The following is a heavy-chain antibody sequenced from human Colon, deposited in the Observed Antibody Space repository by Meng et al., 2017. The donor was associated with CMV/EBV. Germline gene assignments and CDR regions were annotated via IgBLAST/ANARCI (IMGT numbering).Heavy chain of an antibody. D-gene: IGHD3-3*02. Sequence: SETLSLTCTVSGGSISSSSYYWGWIRQPPGKGLEWIGSIYYSGSTYYNPSLKSRVTMSVDTSKNQFSLRLSSVTAADTAVYDCAKDGRIFGVVSFDYWGQGTLVTVSS. CDR1: GGSISSSSYY. CDR3: AKDGRIFGVVSFDY. J-gene: IGHJ4*02. V-gene: IGHV4-39*07. CDR2: IYYSGST.